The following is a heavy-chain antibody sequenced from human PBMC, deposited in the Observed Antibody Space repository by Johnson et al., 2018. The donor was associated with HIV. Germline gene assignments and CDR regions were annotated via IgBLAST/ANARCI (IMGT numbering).Heavy chain of an antibody. J-gene: IGHJ3*02. CDR3: ARAGGTGTAYDAFDM. V-gene: IGHV3-20*04. Sequence: VQLVESGGGVVRPGGSLRLSCAASGFTFDDYGMRWVRHAPGKGLEWVSGINWSGGSAGYALSVKGRFTISRDNAKNSLYLQMNSLRAEDTALYYCARAGGTGTAYDAFDMWGQGTMVTVSS. CDR2: INWSGGSA. CDR1: GFTFDDYG. D-gene: IGHD1-7*01.